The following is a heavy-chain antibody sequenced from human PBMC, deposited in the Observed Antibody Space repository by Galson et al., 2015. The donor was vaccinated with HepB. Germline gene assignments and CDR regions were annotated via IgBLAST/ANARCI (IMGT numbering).Heavy chain of an antibody. CDR2: ISYDGSNK. CDR1: GFTFSSYG. CDR3: AKDPGFLGSSGYDL. Sequence: SLRLSCAASGFTFSSYGMHWVRQAPGKGLEWVAVISYDGSNKYYADSVKGRFTISRGNSKNTLYLQMNSLRAEDTAVYYCAKDPGFLGSSGYDLWGRGTLVTVSS. D-gene: IGHD3-22*01. J-gene: IGHJ2*01. V-gene: IGHV3-30*18.